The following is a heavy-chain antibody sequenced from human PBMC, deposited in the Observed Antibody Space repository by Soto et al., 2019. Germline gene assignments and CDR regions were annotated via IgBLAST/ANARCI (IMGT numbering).Heavy chain of an antibody. D-gene: IGHD1-7*01. V-gene: IGHV1-69*06. CDR2: IIPIFGTA. CDR3: ARSTGITGTTGAYYYYGMDV. CDR1: GGTFSSYA. J-gene: IGHJ6*02. Sequence: AVKVSCKASGGTFSSYAISWVRQAPGQGLEWMGGIIPIFGTANYAQKFQGRVTITADKSTSTAYMELSSLRSEDTAVYYCARSTGITGTTGAYYYYGMDVWGQGTTVTVSS.